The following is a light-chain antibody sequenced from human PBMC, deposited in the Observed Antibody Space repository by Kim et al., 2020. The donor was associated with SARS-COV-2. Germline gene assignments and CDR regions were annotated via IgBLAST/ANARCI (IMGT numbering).Light chain of an antibody. V-gene: IGKV3-11*01. CDR3: QQRGDWPPT. J-gene: IGKJ1*01. CDR2: DAS. Sequence: LSPGERATLSCRASQSISLSLSRYQHRPGQAPRLLVYDASNRATDIPARFSGSGSGTDFTLTISSLEPEDFALYYCQQRGDWPPTFGQGTKVDIK. CDR1: QSISLS.